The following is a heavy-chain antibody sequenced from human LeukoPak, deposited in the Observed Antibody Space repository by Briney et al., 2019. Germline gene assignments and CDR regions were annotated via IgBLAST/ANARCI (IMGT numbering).Heavy chain of an antibody. CDR3: ARARTRGYSGYGEGY. CDR2: IKQDGSEK. V-gene: IGHV3-7*03. J-gene: IGHJ4*02. Sequence: GGSLRLSCEASGFTFSSYWMSWVRQAPGKGLEWVANIKQDGSEKYYVDSVKGRFTISRDNAKNSLYLQMNSLRAEDTAVYYCARARTRGYSGYGEGYWGQGTLVTVSS. D-gene: IGHD5-12*01. CDR1: GFTFSSYW.